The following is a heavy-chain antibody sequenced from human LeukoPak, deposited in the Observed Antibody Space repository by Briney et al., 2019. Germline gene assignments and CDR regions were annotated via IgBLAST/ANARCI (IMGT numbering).Heavy chain of an antibody. CDR3: ASQSAGNYMDYYYYMDV. CDR1: GRTFSSYA. V-gene: IGHV1-69*06. CDR2: IIPIFGTA. J-gene: IGHJ6*03. D-gene: IGHD4-11*01. Sequence: PGASVKVSCKASGRTFSSYAISWVRQAPGQGLEWMGGIIPIFGTANYAQKFQGRVTITADRSTSTAYMELSSLRSEDTAMYYCASQSAGNYMDYYYYMDVWGKGTTVTVSS.